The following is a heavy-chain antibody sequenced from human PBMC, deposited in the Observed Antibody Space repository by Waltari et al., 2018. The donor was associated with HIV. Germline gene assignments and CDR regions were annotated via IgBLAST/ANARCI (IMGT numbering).Heavy chain of an antibody. D-gene: IGHD1-26*01. V-gene: IGHV5-51*01. CDR3: ARHHREVVAAPWEWEY. CDR1: GYTFPLYW. Sequence: EVQLVQSGAEVKKPGESLKISCKGSGYTFPLYWIGWVRQMPGKGLEWMGISSPRDSDTRYSPSFEGQVTLSVDKSVSTVYLQWSSLKASDTGIYFCARHHREVVAAPWEWEYWGQGTLVTVSP. J-gene: IGHJ4*02. CDR2: SSPRDSDT.